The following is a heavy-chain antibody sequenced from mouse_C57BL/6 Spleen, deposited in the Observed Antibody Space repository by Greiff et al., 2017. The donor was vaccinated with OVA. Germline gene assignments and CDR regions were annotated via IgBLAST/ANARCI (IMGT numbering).Heavy chain of an antibody. CDR3: ASSLNYYGSSYPCYFDY. CDR2: INPNYGTT. V-gene: IGHV1-39*01. CDR1: GYSFTDYN. J-gene: IGHJ2*01. D-gene: IGHD1-1*01. Sequence: EVQLQQSGPELVKPGASVKISCKASGYSFTDYNMNWVKQSNGKSLEWIGVINPNYGTTSYNQKFKGKATLTVDQSSSTAYMQLNSLTSEDSAVYYCASSLNYYGSSYPCYFDYWGQGTTLTVSS.